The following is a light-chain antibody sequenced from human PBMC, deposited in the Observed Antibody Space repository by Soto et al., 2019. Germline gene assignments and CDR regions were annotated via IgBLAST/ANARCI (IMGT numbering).Light chain of an antibody. V-gene: IGKV3-20*01. CDR3: QQYGNSPT. CDR1: QSVSSSY. J-gene: IGKJ1*01. Sequence: EIVLTQSPGTLSLSPGERATLSCKASQSVSSSYLAWYQQKPGQAPRLLIYGASSRATGIPDRFSGSGSGTDFTITISRLEPEDFAVYYCQQYGNSPTFGQGTKVEIK. CDR2: GAS.